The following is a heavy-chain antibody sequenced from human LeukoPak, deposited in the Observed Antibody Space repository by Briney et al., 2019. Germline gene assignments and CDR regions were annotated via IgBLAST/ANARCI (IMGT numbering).Heavy chain of an antibody. CDR2: IYYSGST. J-gene: IGHJ3*02. CDR1: GGSISSSSYY. Sequence: SETLSLTCTVSGGSISSSSYYWGWIRQPPGKGLEWIGSIYYSGSTYYNPPLKSRVTISVDTSKNQFSLKLSSVTAADTAVYYCARRSIAAGDTFDIWGQGAMVAVSS. CDR3: ARRSIAAGDTFDI. D-gene: IGHD6-13*01. V-gene: IGHV4-39*07.